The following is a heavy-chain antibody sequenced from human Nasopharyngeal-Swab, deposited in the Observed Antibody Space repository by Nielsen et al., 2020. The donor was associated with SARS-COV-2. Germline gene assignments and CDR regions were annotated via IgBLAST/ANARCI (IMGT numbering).Heavy chain of an antibody. V-gene: IGHV1-8*01. D-gene: IGHD6-13*01. CDR3: ARGGSSSERIWFDP. Sequence: WVRQAPGQGLEWMGWMNPNSGNTGYAQKFQGRVTMTRDTSISTAYMELSRLRSDDTAVYYCARGGSSSERIWFDPWGQGTLVTVSS. J-gene: IGHJ5*02. CDR2: MNPNSGNT.